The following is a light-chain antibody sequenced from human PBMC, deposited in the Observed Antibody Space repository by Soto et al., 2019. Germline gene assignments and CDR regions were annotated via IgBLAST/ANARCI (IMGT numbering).Light chain of an antibody. V-gene: IGLV1-44*01. Sequence: QSVLTQPPSASGTPGQRVTISCSGTSSNIGSNTVNWYQQRPGTTPQLLIYNNYYRPSAVTDRISASKCGTSASLAISGLQSGDEADYYCAAWDDSLNGTVFGGGTQLTVL. CDR1: SSNIGSNT. J-gene: IGLJ3*02. CDR3: AAWDDSLNGTV. CDR2: NNY.